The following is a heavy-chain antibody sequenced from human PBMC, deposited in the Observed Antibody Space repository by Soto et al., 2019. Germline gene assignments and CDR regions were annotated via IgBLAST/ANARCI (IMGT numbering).Heavy chain of an antibody. CDR2: ISSDGSKK. J-gene: IGHJ6*02. CDR3: VXXXXXXXGXXXXGMEV. D-gene: IGHD3-10*01. Sequence: QVQLVESGGGVVQPGRSLRLSCAASRFISXXSGMHWVRQVPGKGLEWVAVISSDGSKKYYGDSVKGRFTISRDKAKNTLYVEMNSLRAEDTAVYYCVXXXXXXXGXXXXGMEVWGHGTTVTVSS. V-gene: IGHV3-30*03. CDR1: RFISXXSG.